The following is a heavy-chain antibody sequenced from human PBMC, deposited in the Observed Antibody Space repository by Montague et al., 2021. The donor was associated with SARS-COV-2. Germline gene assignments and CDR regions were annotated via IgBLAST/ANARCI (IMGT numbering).Heavy chain of an antibody. V-gene: IGHV3-23*01. J-gene: IGHJ4*02. CDR3: ARDRTNLEAFDY. CDR1: ESTFSNYA. Sequence: SLRLSCAASESTFSNYAMSWVRQAPGKGLEWVSTITGSDENTHYADSVKGRFTISRDNSKNTLSLQMNRLRADDTAIYYCARDRTNLEAFDYWGQGTLVIVSS. D-gene: IGHD1-1*01. CDR2: ITGSDENT.